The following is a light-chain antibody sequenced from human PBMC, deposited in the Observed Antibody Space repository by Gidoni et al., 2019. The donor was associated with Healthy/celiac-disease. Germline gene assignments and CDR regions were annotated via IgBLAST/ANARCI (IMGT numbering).Light chain of an antibody. Sequence: QSALTQPASVSGSPGQSITITCTGTSSEVGSYNLVSWYQQHPGKAPKLMIYEGSKRPSGVSNRFSGSKSGNPASLTISGLQAEAEADYYCCSYAGSLVFGGGTKLTVL. J-gene: IGLJ2*01. CDR3: CSYAGSLV. CDR2: EGS. V-gene: IGLV2-23*01. CDR1: SSEVGSYNL.